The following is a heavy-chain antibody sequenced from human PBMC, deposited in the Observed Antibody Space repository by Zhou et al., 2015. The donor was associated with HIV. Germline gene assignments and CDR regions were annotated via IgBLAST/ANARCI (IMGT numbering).Heavy chain of an antibody. V-gene: IGHV3-72*01. CDR2: IRSRPFGYKT. D-gene: IGHD1-26*01. Sequence: EVQLVESGGGLVQPGGSLRLSCVASGFTFSDHYMDWVRQTPGKGLEWVGRIRSRPFGYKTEYAASVRGRFTISRDDSRNSQSLQMNSLKTEDTAVYYCTRGELGPSFPLQFDSWGQGTLVIVSS. CDR1: GFTFSDHY. J-gene: IGHJ4*02. CDR3: TRGELGPSFPLQFDS.